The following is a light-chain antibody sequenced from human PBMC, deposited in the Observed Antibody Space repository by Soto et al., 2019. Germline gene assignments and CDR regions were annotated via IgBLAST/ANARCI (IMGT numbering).Light chain of an antibody. CDR1: QSVNTN. J-gene: IGKJ3*01. Sequence: EIVMTQSPATLSVSPGERATLSCRASQSVNTNLAWYQQKPGQAPRLLIYGASTRATGVPARFGGSGSGTEFTLTISRLQSEDFAVYFCQQYKNWAFSFGPGTKVDIK. CDR2: GAS. V-gene: IGKV3-15*01. CDR3: QQYKNWAFS.